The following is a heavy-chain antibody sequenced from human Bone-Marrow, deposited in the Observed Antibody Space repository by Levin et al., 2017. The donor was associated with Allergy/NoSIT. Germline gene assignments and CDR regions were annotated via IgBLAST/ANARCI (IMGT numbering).Heavy chain of an antibody. V-gene: IGHV3-7*01. CDR3: ARASFRITMIVVASGYFDY. J-gene: IGHJ4*02. D-gene: IGHD3-22*01. CDR1: GFTFSSYW. Sequence: GGSLRLSCAASGFTFSSYWMSWVRQAPGKGLEWVAKIKQEGSEKYYVDSVKGRFTISRDNAKNSLYLQMNSLRAEDTAVYYCARASFRITMIVVASGYFDYWGQGTLVTVSS. CDR2: IKQEGSEK.